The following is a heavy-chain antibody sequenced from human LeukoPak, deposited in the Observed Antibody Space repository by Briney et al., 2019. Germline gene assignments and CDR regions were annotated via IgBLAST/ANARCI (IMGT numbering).Heavy chain of an antibody. CDR2: LKEEGSDK. CDR1: GITFRTFW. D-gene: IGHD5-12*01. J-gene: IGHJ5*02. Sequence: PGGSLRLSCAASGITFRTFWMSWVRQAPGRGLEWVANLKEEGSDKYYADSVKGRFTISRDNAKNSLFLQMSSLRVDDTAIYYCARDSAGYDHWGQGTLVTVSS. V-gene: IGHV3-7*01. CDR3: ARDSAGYDH.